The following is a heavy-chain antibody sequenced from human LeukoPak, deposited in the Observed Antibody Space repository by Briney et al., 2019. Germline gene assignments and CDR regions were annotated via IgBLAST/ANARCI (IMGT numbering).Heavy chain of an antibody. CDR1: GGTFSSYS. CDR3: ARGGTIFGVVPPNWFDP. J-gene: IGHJ5*02. CDR2: IIPIIGIA. V-gene: IGHV1-69*04. D-gene: IGHD3-3*01. Sequence: SVKVSCKPSGGTFSSYSILWVRQAPGQGLEWMGRIIPIIGIANYAQKFQGRVTITADKSKSPAYMELSSLRSEDTAVYYCARGGTIFGVVPPNWFDPWGQGTLVTVSS.